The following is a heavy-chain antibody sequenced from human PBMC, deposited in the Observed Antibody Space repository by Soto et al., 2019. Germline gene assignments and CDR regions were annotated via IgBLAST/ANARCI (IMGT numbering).Heavy chain of an antibody. Sequence: ASVKVSCKASGYTFTSYGISWVRQAPGQGLEWMGWISAYNGNTNYAQKLQGRVTMTTDTSTSTAYMELRSLRSDDTAVYYCASLYYDSSGYLRYFDYWGQGTLVTSPQ. J-gene: IGHJ4*02. CDR3: ASLYYDSSGYLRYFDY. D-gene: IGHD3-22*01. V-gene: IGHV1-18*01. CDR1: GYTFTSYG. CDR2: ISAYNGNT.